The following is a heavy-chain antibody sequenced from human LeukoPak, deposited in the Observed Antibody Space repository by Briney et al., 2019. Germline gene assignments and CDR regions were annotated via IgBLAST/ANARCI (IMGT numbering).Heavy chain of an antibody. CDR1: GYTFTSYD. V-gene: IGHV1-8*01. CDR3: ARVSRALLWFGDRNVSWFDP. CDR2: MNPNSGNT. J-gene: IGHJ5*02. D-gene: IGHD3-10*01. Sequence: ASVKASCKASGYTFTSYDINWVRQATGQGLEWMGWMNPNSGNTGYAQKFQGRVTMTRNTSISTAYMELSSLRSEDTAVYYCARVSRALLWFGDRNVSWFDPWGQGTLVTVSS.